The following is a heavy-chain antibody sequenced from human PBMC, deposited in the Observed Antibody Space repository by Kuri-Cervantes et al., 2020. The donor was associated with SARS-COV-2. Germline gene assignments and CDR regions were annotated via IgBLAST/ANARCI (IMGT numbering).Heavy chain of an antibody. CDR3: AREVRIQLWFVDY. J-gene: IGHJ4*02. D-gene: IGHD5-18*01. CDR1: GGSISSGGYY. V-gene: IGHV4-31*03. CDR2: IYYSGST. Sequence: SETLSLTCTVSGGSISSGGYYWSWIRQHPGKGLEWIGYIYYSGSTYYNPSLKSRVTISVDTSKNQFSLKLGPVTAADTAVYYCAREVRIQLWFVDYWGQGTLVTVSS.